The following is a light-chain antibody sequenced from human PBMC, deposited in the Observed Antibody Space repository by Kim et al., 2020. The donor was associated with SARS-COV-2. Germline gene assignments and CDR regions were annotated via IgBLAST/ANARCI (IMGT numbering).Light chain of an antibody. V-gene: IGLV2-14*03. CDR2: DVS. J-gene: IGLJ1*01. CDR3: SSYTGSTTLYV. CDR1: STDVGAYDY. Sequence: QSITISCTGTSTDVGAYDYVSWFKQLPGKAPQLIIYDVSYRPSGISNRLSGSKSGNTASLTISGLQIEDEADYFCSSYTGSTTLYVFGTGTKVTVL.